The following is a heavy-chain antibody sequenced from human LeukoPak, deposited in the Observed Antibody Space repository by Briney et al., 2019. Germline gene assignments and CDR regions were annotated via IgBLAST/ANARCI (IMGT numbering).Heavy chain of an antibody. D-gene: IGHD6-6*01. Sequence: GGSLRLSCEAPGFTFINHAMTWVRQGPGKGLEWVSVIDSSGGGIHYADAVKGRFIVSRDNSKNTVFLQMNSLRAEDTAVYYCAKYRVSAPPPRDFDYWGQGTLVTVSS. CDR2: IDSSGGGI. CDR1: GFTFINHA. J-gene: IGHJ4*02. CDR3: AKYRVSAPPPRDFDY. V-gene: IGHV3-23*01.